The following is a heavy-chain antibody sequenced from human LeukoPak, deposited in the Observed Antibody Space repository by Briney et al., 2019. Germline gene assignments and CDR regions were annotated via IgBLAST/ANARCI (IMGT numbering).Heavy chain of an antibody. CDR3: ARHILDHGGLDAFDI. D-gene: IGHD4-23*01. J-gene: IGHJ3*02. V-gene: IGHV4-59*08. Sequence: PSETLSLTCTVSGGSISSYYWSWIRQPPGKGLEWIGYISYGGTTKYNPSLKSRVTISVDTSKNQLSLKVASVTAADTAVYYCARHILDHGGLDAFDIWGQGTMVTVSS. CDR2: ISYGGTT. CDR1: GGSISSYY.